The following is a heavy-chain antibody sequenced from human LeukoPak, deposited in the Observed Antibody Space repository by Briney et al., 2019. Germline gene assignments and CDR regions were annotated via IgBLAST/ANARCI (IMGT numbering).Heavy chain of an antibody. V-gene: IGHV4-34*01. J-gene: IGHJ6*03. CDR2: INHSGST. CDR3: ARVVGVVIRYYHYYMVV. D-gene: IGHD3-3*01. Sequence: SETLSLTCAVYGGSFSGYYWSWIRQPPGKGLEWIGEINHSGSTNYNPSLKSRVTISVDTSKNQFSLKLSSVTAADTAVYYCARVVGVVIRYYHYYMVVWGKGTTVTVSS. CDR1: GGSFSGYY.